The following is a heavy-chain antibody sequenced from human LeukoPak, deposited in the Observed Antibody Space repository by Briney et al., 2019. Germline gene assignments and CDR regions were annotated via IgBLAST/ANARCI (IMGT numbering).Heavy chain of an antibody. V-gene: IGHV3-21*01. CDR3: ARILFGDSSGYYSDYWYFDL. Sequence: PGGSLRLSCAASGFTFSSYNMNWVRQAPGKGLEWVSSISGSSSFIYYADSVKGRFTISRDNAKNSLFLQMNSLRAEDTAVYYCARILFGDSSGYYSDYWYFDLWGRGTLVTVSS. CDR2: ISGSSSFI. J-gene: IGHJ2*01. D-gene: IGHD3-22*01. CDR1: GFTFSSYN.